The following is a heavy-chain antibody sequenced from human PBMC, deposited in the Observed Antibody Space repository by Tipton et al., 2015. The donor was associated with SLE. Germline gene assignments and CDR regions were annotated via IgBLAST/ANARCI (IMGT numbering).Heavy chain of an antibody. CDR1: GFTFDDYA. CDR3: AKDSIAGFEYYYYMDV. J-gene: IGHJ6*03. Sequence: SLRLSCAASGFTFDDYAMHWVRQAPGKGLEWVSGISWNSGSIGYADSVKGRFTISRDNAKSSLYLQMNSLRAEDTALYYCAKDSIAGFEYYYYMDVWGKGTTVTVSS. CDR2: ISWNSGSI. V-gene: IGHV3-9*01. D-gene: IGHD3-16*01.